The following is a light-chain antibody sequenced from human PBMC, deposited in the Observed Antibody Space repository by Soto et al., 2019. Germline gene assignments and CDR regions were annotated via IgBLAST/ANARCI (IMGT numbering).Light chain of an antibody. CDR1: SSNIGASYE. CDR2: GNI. Sequence: QSVLTQPPSVSGAPGQRVTISCTGSSSNIGASYEVHWYQQLPGTAPKLLIYGNINRPSGVPDRFSGSRSGTSASLTITGLQAEDEADYYCQSNDRRLHYVFGSGTNVTV. CDR3: QSNDRRLHYV. J-gene: IGLJ1*01. V-gene: IGLV1-40*01.